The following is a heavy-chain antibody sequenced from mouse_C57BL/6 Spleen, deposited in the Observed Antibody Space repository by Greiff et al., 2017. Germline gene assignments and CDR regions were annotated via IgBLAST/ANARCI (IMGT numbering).Heavy chain of an antibody. CDR2: IDPSASYT. CDR1: GYTFTSYW. Sequence: QVQLQQPGAELVMPGASVKLSCKASGYTFTSYWMHWVKQRPGQGLEWIGEIDPSASYTNYNQKFKGKSTLTVDKSSSTAYMQLSSLTSEDSAVYYCAREGLLLDYWGQGTTLTVSS. CDR3: AREGLLLDY. D-gene: IGHD1-1*01. V-gene: IGHV1-69*01. J-gene: IGHJ2*01.